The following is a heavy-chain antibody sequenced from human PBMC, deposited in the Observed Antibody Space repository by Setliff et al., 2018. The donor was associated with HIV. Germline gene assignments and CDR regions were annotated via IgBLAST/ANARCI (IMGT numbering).Heavy chain of an antibody. CDR1: GDSISSGGYY. D-gene: IGHD2-15*01. CDR3: TRQSPVAGSGAFDI. V-gene: IGHV4-61*02. Sequence: SETLSLTCTVSGDSISSGGYYWSWIRQPAGQGLEWIGRIYTSGNTNYNPSTNYNTSLKSRITISLETSRNQFSLRVTSVTATDTAVYYCTRQSPVAGSGAFDIWGQGTMVTVSS. J-gene: IGHJ3*02. CDR2: IYTSGNT.